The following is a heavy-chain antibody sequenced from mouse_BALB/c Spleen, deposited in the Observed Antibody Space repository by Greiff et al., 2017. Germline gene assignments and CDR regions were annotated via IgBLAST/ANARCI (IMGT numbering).Heavy chain of an antibody. D-gene: IGHD1-1*01. CDR3: ARGYYGSSYPAWFAY. CDR1: GFSLTGYG. CDR2: IWGDGST. Sequence: VQLQQSGPGLVAPSQSLSITCTVSGFSLTGYGVNWVRQPPGKGLEWLGMIWGDGSTDYNSALKSRLSISKDNSKSQVFLKMNSLQTDDTARYYCARGYYGSSYPAWFAYWGQGTLVTVSA. J-gene: IGHJ3*01. V-gene: IGHV2-6-7*01.